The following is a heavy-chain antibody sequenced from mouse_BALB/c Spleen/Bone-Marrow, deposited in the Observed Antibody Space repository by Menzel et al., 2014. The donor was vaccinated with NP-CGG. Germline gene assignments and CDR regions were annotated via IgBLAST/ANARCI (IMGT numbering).Heavy chain of an antibody. CDR2: INPSNGGT. CDR3: TRGRTWDFDY. V-gene: IGHV1S81*02. CDR1: GYTFTSYY. D-gene: IGHD4-1*01. J-gene: IGHJ2*01. Sequence: QVQLQQSGAELVKPGASVKLSCKASGYTFTSYYMYWVKQRPGQGLEWIGEINPSNGGTNFNEKFKSRATLTVDKSSSTAYMQLSSLTSEDSAVYYSTRGRTWDFDYWGQGTTLTVSS.